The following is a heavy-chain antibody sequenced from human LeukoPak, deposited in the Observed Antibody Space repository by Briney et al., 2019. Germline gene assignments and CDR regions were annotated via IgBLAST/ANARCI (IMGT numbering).Heavy chain of an antibody. Sequence: ASVKVSCKTSGYTFTSLDINWVRQATGQGLEWMGWINTNSGNRGYARQFQGRVTITRDISTRTAYMELTNLRSEDTAVYYCARVDGSPDYWGQGTLVTVYS. D-gene: IGHD2-15*01. CDR3: ARVDGSPDY. CDR1: GYTFTSLD. V-gene: IGHV1-8*03. J-gene: IGHJ4*02. CDR2: INTNSGNR.